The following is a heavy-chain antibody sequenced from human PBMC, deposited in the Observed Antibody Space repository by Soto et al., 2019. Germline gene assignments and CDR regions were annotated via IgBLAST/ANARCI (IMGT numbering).Heavy chain of an antibody. CDR2: IKQDGSEK. J-gene: IGHJ6*02. D-gene: IGHD6-13*01. V-gene: IGHV3-7*04. CDR3: ARAKVGYSRSWWDYYYGMDV. Sequence: GGALRLSCAASGFTFSSDWMCWVRQAPGKGLEWVANIKQDGSEKYYMDSVKGRFTISRDNAKNSLYLQMNSLRAEDTVVYFCARAKVGYSRSWWDYYYGMDVWGQGTPVTVSS. CDR1: GFTFSSDW.